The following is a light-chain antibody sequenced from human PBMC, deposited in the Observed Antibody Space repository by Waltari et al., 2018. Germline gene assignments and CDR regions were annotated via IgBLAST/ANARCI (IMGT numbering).Light chain of an antibody. CDR2: RTS. J-gene: IGKJ1*01. CDR1: QSSHNW. CDR3: QHYGTLWT. V-gene: IGKV1-5*03. Sequence: DVQMTQSPSTLSASVGDRVTITCRASQSSHNWLAWYQQKPGKAPKLLIYRTSNLESGVPSRFSGSGSGTEFTLTISSLQADDFATYYCQHYGTLWTFGQGTKVEVK.